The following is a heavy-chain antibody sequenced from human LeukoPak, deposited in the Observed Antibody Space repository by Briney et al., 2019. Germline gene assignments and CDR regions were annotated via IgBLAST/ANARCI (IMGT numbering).Heavy chain of an antibody. CDR2: LYSNGNT. J-gene: IGHJ4*02. D-gene: IGHD1-1*01. V-gene: IGHV3-53*01. CDR3: AKVDNWKYGHHDY. CDR1: GVTGSSNY. Sequence: GGSLILSCAASGVTGSSNYMSWGRQVAGERPEWVAVLYSNGNTFYGESVKGRFTISRDNSKYTLSLQMNSLRAEDTAVYYCAKVDNWKYGHHDYWGQGTLVTVSS.